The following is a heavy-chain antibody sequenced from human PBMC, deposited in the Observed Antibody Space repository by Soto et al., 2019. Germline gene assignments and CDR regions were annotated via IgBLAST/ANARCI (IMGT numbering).Heavy chain of an antibody. D-gene: IGHD6-19*01. CDR3: ARQVVDGTVAGAGSFDY. CDR2: FYYSGKT. J-gene: IGHJ4*02. V-gene: IGHV4-39*01. Sequence: QLQLQESGPGLVKPSETLSLTCTVSGGSISSSSYYWVWIRQPPGKGLEWIGSFYYSGKTYYNSSLMSRLTISGDTSEKQFCLKLSAVTAADTAVYYCARQVVDGTVAGAGSFDYWGQGTQVTGSS. CDR1: GGSISSSSYY.